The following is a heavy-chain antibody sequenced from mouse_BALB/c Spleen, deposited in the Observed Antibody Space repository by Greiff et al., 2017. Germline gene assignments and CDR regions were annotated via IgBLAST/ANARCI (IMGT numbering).Heavy chain of an antibody. Sequence: QVQLQQSGAELAKPGASVKMSCKASGYTFTSYWMHWVKQRPGQGLEWIGYINPSTGYTEYNQKFKDKATLTADKSSSTAYMQLSSLTSEDSAVYYCAREGGIYYGNAWFAYWGQGTLVTVSA. J-gene: IGHJ3*01. D-gene: IGHD2-1*01. CDR2: INPSTGYT. CDR1: GYTFTSYW. V-gene: IGHV1-7*01. CDR3: AREGGIYYGNAWFAY.